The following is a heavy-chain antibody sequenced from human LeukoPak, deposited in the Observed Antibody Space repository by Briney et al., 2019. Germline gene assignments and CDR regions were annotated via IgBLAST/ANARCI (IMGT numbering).Heavy chain of an antibody. CDR1: GGSFSGYY. D-gene: IGHD5-18*01. CDR3: ARGRRYTAAFDI. V-gene: IGHV4-34*01. CDR2: INHSGST. Sequence: PSETLSLTCAVYGGSFSGYYWSWIRQPPGKGLEWIGEINHSGSTNYNPSLKGRVTISVDTSKNQFSLKLSSLTAADTAVFYCARGRRYTAAFDIWGQGTMVTVSS. J-gene: IGHJ3*02.